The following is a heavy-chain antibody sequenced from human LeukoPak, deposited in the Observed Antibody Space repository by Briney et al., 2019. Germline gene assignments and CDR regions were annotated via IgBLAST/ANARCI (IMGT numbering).Heavy chain of an antibody. D-gene: IGHD4-17*01. V-gene: IGHV3-33*01. Sequence: GSLRLSCAASGFTFSSYGMHWVRQAPGKGLVWVAVIWYDGSNKYYADSVKGRFTISRDNSKNTLYLQMNSLRAEDTAVYYCARDSGVTTGDYFDYWGQGTLVTVSS. CDR2: IWYDGSNK. J-gene: IGHJ4*02. CDR1: GFTFSSYG. CDR3: ARDSGVTTGDYFDY.